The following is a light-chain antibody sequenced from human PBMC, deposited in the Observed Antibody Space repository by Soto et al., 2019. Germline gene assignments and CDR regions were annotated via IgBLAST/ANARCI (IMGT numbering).Light chain of an antibody. J-gene: IGKJ5*01. Sequence: DIQMTQSPSSLSASLGDRVTITCRASQNIFNHLNWFQQKPGKAPKVLIYGASILQSGVPSRFSGDGWGTEFTLIISDLQPEDFATYFCQQSHSSITFGQGTRL. V-gene: IGKV1-39*01. CDR1: QNIFNH. CDR2: GAS. CDR3: QQSHSSIT.